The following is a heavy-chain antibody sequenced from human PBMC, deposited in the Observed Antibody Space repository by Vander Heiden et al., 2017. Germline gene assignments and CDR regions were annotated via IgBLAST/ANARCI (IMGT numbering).Heavy chain of an antibody. D-gene: IGHD3-16*01. CDR1: GFTFSAYA. V-gene: IGHV3-9*01. J-gene: IGHJ4*02. CDR3: AKGGTYGTTGGAGGDY. Sequence: EVQLVESGGGLVQPGRSLRLSCSASGFTFSAYAMHWVRQAPGKGLEWGSGISWNSGRIGYADSVTGRFTISRDSAKNSLYLQMNSLRAEDTALYYCAKGGTYGTTGGAGGDYWGQGTLVTVSS. CDR2: ISWNSGRI.